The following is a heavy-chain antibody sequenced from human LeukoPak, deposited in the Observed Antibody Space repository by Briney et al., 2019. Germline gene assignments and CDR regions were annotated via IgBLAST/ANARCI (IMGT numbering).Heavy chain of an antibody. Sequence: GGSLRLSCAASGFTFSTYAFHWVRQAPGKGLEWVAIISYDGSFKKHAVSLRGRFTISRDNSRDTLYLQMNSLKSDDTAAYFCARAPYYDSATFQDYWGQGTLVTVSS. V-gene: IGHV3-30-3*01. J-gene: IGHJ4*02. CDR1: GFTFSTYA. CDR3: ARAPYYDSATFQDY. CDR2: ISYDGSFK. D-gene: IGHD3-22*01.